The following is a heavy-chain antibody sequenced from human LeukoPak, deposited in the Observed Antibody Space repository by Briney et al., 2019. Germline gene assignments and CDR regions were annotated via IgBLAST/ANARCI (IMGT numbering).Heavy chain of an antibody. CDR2: INHSGGT. V-gene: IGHV4-34*01. CDR3: ARHQPDDYSGYH. J-gene: IGHJ5*02. CDR1: GESFSAYY. D-gene: IGHD3-22*01. Sequence: SETLSLTCAVYGESFSAYYWTWIRQPPGEGLEWIGEINHSGGTNYNPSLKSRVSISVDTSKNQFSLNLNSVTAADTAVYYCARHQPDDYSGYHWGQGTLVTVSS.